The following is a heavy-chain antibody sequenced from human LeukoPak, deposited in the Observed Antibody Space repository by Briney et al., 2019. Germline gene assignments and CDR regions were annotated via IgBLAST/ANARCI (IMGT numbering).Heavy chain of an antibody. CDR2: IKEDGSEI. CDR1: AFTFSNYW. D-gene: IGHD4-23*01. V-gene: IGHV3-7*01. Sequence: GGSLRLSCAASAFTFSNYWMSWVRQAPGRGLEWVANIKEDGSEINYVDSVKGRFTISRDNAKNSLYLQMNSLRVDDTAVYYCARDRGYSTLDYWGQGTLVTVSS. J-gene: IGHJ4*02. CDR3: ARDRGYSTLDY.